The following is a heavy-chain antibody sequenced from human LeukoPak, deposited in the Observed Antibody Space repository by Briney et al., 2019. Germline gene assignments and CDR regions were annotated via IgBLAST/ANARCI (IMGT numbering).Heavy chain of an antibody. V-gene: IGHV4-59*01. J-gene: IGHJ4*02. CDR1: GGSISSYY. CDR2: IYYSGST. CDR3: ARSGSPLHYFDY. D-gene: IGHD2-15*01. Sequence: TSETLSLTCTVSGGSISSYYWSWIRQPPGKGLEWVGYIYYSGSTNYNPSLKSRVTISVDTSKNQFSLKLSSVTAADTAVYYCARSGSPLHYFDYWGQGTLVTVSS.